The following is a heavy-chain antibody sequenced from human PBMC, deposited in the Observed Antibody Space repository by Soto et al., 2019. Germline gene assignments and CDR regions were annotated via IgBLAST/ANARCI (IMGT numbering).Heavy chain of an antibody. CDR1: GGSFSGYY. D-gene: IGHD3-9*01. Sequence: QVQLQQWGAGPLRPFETLSLTCGVSGGSFSGYYWAWIRQSPGKGLEWIGEINDRGSINYNPSLKSRVSISVDTSKNHYSLNLRSVTAADTAVYYCARESHDILTGPPWGGYGDLWGRGTLVTVSS. CDR3: ARESHDILTGPPWGGYGDL. CDR2: INDRGSI. V-gene: IGHV4-34*01. J-gene: IGHJ2*01.